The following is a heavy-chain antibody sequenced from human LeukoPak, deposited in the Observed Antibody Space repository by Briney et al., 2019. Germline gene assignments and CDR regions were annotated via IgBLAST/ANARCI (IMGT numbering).Heavy chain of an antibody. CDR3: ARRRAGIGSYSDAFDI. CDR2: IDIGGGT. Sequence: GGSLRLSCAASGFTFSTYDMHWVRQVTGKGLEWVSGIDIGGGTYYPASVKGRFIISRENAKNSLYLQMNTLMAGDTAVYYCARRRAGIGSYSDAFDIWGRGTMVTVSS. D-gene: IGHD3-22*01. J-gene: IGHJ3*02. CDR1: GFTFSTYD. V-gene: IGHV3-13*01.